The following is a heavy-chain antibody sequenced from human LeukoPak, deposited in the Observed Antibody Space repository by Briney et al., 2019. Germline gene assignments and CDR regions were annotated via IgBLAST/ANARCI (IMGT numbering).Heavy chain of an antibody. J-gene: IGHJ4*02. Sequence: GESLKISCKASGYNFTNYWIGWVRQMPGKGLEWVGIIYPDDSDTRYSPSFQGQVAISADKSVSTAYLQWSRLKASDTALYYCARPNYFDRSGYYACWGQGTLVTVSS. CDR2: IYPDDSDT. CDR1: GYNFTNYW. V-gene: IGHV5-51*01. D-gene: IGHD3-22*01. CDR3: ARPNYFDRSGYYAC.